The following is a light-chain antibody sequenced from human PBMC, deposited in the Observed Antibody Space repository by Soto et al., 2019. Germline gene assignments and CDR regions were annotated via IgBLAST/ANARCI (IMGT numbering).Light chain of an antibody. Sequence: DIQMTQSPSSLSASVGDRVTITCRASQSISTNLNWFQQKPGKAPKLLIYAASSLQSGVPSRSSGSGSGTDFTLTISCLQSEDFETYYCQQYYSFPLTFGGGTKVDIK. CDR3: QQYYSFPLT. CDR2: AAS. J-gene: IGKJ4*01. CDR1: QSISTN. V-gene: IGKV1-39*01.